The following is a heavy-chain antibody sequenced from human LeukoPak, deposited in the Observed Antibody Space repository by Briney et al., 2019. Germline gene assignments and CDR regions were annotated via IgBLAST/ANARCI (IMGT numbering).Heavy chain of an antibody. CDR1: GATFSDYA. J-gene: IGHJ4*02. V-gene: IGHV1-69*10. CDR3: ARGDLYFYGDPSAY. CDR2: FIPILGTA. D-gene: IGHD4-17*01. Sequence: SVKVSCKASGATFSDYALNWVRQAPGQGLEWMGVFIPILGTANSTQKFQGRVTMTRDTSTSTVYMELSSLRSEDTAVYYCARGDLYFYGDPSAYWGQGTLVTVSS.